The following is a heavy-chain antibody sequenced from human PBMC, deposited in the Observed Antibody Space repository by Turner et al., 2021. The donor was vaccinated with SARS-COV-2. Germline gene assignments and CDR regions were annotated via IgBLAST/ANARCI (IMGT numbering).Heavy chain of an antibody. D-gene: IGHD3-22*01. V-gene: IGHV3-23*01. J-gene: IGHJ4*02. CDR2: ISGSGGRT. Sequence: EVQLLESGGGLVQPGGSLRLSCAASGFTFRSYAMSGVRQAPGKGLELVSAISGSGGRTYYADSVKGRFTISRDNSKNTLYLQMNSLRAEDTAVYYCAKGYDSSGYYSARGGLFCDYWGQGTLVTVSS. CDR3: AKGYDSSGYYSARGGLFCDY. CDR1: GFTFRSYA.